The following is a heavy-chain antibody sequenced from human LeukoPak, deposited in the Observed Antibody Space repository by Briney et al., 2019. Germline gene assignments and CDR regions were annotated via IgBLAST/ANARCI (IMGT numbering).Heavy chain of an antibody. D-gene: IGHD1-26*01. J-gene: IGHJ5*02. CDR1: GYTFTGYY. CDR2: INSNSGGT. Sequence: ASVKVSCKASGYTFTGYYMHWVRQAPGQGLEWMGWINSNSGGTNYAQKFQGRVTMTRDTSISTVYMELSRLRSDDTAVYYCAREKAEGANWFDPWCQGTLVTVFS. V-gene: IGHV1-2*02. CDR3: AREKAEGANWFDP.